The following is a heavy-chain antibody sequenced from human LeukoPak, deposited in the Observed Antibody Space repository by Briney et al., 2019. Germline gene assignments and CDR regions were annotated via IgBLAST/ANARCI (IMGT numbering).Heavy chain of an antibody. CDR1: GYTFTGYY. CDR2: INPNSGST. V-gene: IGHV1-2*02. D-gene: IGHD2-15*01. CDR3: ARGRNVVVVAATSNWFDP. Sequence: ASVTVSCKASGYTFTGYYMHWVRQAPGQGLEWMGWINPNSGSTNYAQKFQGRVTMTRDTSISTAYMELSRLRSDDTAVYYCARGRNVVVVAATSNWFDPWGQGTLVTVSS. J-gene: IGHJ5*02.